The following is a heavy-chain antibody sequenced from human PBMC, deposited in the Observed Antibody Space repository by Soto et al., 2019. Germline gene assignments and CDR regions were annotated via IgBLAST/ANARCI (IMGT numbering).Heavy chain of an antibody. CDR2: ISSSSYI. V-gene: IGHV3-21*01. D-gene: IGHD6-6*01. CDR3: ARDGGIAARLVDYYYGMDV. Sequence: GGSPRTSWAAPGITFSSFSINWVRPAPGKGLEWVSSISSSSYIYYADSVKGRFTISRDNAKNSLYLQMNSLRAEDTAVYYCARDGGIAARLVDYYYGMDVWGQGTTVTVSS. J-gene: IGHJ6*02. CDR1: GITFSSFS.